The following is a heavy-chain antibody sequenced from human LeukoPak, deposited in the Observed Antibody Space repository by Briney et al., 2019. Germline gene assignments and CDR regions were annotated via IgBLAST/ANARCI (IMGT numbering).Heavy chain of an antibody. V-gene: IGHV4-39*07. CDR3: ASGITGTNSFSGLIN. CDR2: IYYSGST. D-gene: IGHD1-7*01. J-gene: IGHJ4*02. CDR1: GGSISSSNYY. Sequence: SETLSLTCTVSGGSISSSNYYWGWIRQPPGKGLEWIGSIYYSGSTNYNPSLKSRVTISVDTSKNQFSLKLSSVTAADTAVYYRASGITGTNSFSGLINWGQGTLVTVSS.